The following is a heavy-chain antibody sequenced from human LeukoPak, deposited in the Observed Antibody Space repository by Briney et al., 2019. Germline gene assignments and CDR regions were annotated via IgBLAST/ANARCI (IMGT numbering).Heavy chain of an antibody. CDR2: ISSSGSTI. J-gene: IGHJ4*02. Sequence: PGGSLRLSCAASGFTFSDYYMSWIRQAPGKGLEWVSYISSSGSTIYYADSVKGRFTISRDNAKNSLYLQMNSLRAEDTAVYYCAREEYYYDSSGYYCAGYGYWGQGTLVTVSS. CDR1: GFTFSDYY. CDR3: AREEYYYDSSGYYCAGYGY. D-gene: IGHD3-22*01. V-gene: IGHV3-11*01.